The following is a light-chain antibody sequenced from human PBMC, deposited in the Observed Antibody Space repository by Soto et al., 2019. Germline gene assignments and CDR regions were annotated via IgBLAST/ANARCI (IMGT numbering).Light chain of an antibody. J-gene: IGKJ1*01. CDR1: QSVSIK. CDR2: DTS. V-gene: IGKV3-15*01. CDR3: QQYNSYSWT. Sequence: EMVMTPSPATLSVSPGERGTLCCRASQSVSIKLAWYQQRPGQAPRLLIYDTSTRATGIPARFSGSGSGTEFTLTISSLQPDDFATYYCQQYNSYSWTFGQGTKVDIK.